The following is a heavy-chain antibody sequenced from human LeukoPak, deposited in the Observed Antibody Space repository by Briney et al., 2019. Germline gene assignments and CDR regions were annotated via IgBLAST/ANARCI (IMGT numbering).Heavy chain of an antibody. Sequence: KTGGSLRLSCAASGITFSNAWMSWVRQAPGKGLEWVGRIKSKMDGGTTDYAAPVKGRFTISRDDSKTTVYLQMNNLTAEDSAVYYCTTELYCGGDCSPGAWGQGTLVTVSS. CDR1: GITFSNAW. CDR2: IKSKMDGGTT. CDR3: TTELYCGGDCSPGA. J-gene: IGHJ5*02. D-gene: IGHD2-21*02. V-gene: IGHV3-15*01.